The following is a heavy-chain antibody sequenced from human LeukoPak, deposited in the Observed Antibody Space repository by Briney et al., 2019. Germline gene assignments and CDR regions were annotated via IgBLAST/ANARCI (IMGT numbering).Heavy chain of an antibody. Sequence: SETLSLTCAVYGGSFSGYYWNWIRQPPGKGLEWIGEINHSGSTNYKSSLKSGVTISVDTSKNQFSMKLYSVTAADTAVYFCARGSGRRYFDYWGQGTLLTVSS. J-gene: IGHJ4*02. CDR1: GGSFSGYY. CDR2: INHSGST. D-gene: IGHD2-8*02. CDR3: ARGSGRRYFDY. V-gene: IGHV4-34*01.